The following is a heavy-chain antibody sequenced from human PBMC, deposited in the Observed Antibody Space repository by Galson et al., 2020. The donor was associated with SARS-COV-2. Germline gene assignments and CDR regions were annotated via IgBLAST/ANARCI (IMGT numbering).Heavy chain of an antibody. J-gene: IGHJ5*02. CDR3: ATSPALRQGGWFDP. V-gene: IGHV1-24*01. Sequence: ASVKVSCKVFGYTLTELSMHWVRQAPGKGLEWMGGFDPEDGETIYAQKFQGRVTMTEDTSTDTAYMELSSLRSEDTAVYYCATSPALRQGGWFDPWGQGTLVTVSS. CDR1: GYTLTELS. D-gene: IGHD3-16*01. CDR2: FDPEDGET.